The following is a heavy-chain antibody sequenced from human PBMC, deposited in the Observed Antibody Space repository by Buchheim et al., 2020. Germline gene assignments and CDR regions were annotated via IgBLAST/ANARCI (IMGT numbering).Heavy chain of an antibody. V-gene: IGHV1-8*01. CDR1: GYTFTSYD. D-gene: IGHD5-18*01. CDR2: MNPNSGNT. Sequence: QVQLVQSGAEVKKPGASVKVSCKASGYTFTSYDINWVRQATGQGLEWMGWMNPNSGNTGYAQKFQGRVTMTRNTSISTAYMELSSLRSEDTAAYYCARGRRGRGGYSYGINRSWFDPWGQGTL. J-gene: IGHJ5*02. CDR3: ARGRRGRGGYSYGINRSWFDP.